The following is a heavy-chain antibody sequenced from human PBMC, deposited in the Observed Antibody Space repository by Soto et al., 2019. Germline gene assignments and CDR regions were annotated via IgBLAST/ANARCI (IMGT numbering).Heavy chain of an antibody. CDR1: GGSISSSSYY. CDR3: ARHEKLGATSRRFDY. J-gene: IGHJ4*02. CDR2: IYYSGST. Sequence: SETLSLTCTVSGGSISSSSYYWGWIRQPPGKGLEWIGSIYYSGSTYYNPSLKSRVTISVDTSKNQFSLKLSSVTAADTAVYYFARHEKLGATSRRFDYWGQGTLVTVSS. V-gene: IGHV4-39*01. D-gene: IGHD1-26*01.